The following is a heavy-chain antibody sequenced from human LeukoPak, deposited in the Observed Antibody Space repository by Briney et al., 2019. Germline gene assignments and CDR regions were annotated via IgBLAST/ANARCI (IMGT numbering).Heavy chain of an antibody. CDR1: GFAVSGNY. CDR3: ARSLIMDI. V-gene: IGHV3-53*01. Sequence: GGSLRLSCAASGFAVSGNYMSWVRQAPGKGLEWVSVIYTGGSTYYAESVKGRFTISRVISKNTPYLQMNSLRAEDTAVYYCARSLIMDIWGRGTTVTVSS. J-gene: IGHJ6*02. D-gene: IGHD3-16*01. CDR2: IYTGGST.